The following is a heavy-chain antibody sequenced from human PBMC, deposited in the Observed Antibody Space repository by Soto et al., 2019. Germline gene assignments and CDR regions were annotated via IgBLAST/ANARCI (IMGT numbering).Heavy chain of an antibody. J-gene: IGHJ4*02. CDR3: ARVAPTGEADF. D-gene: IGHD3-10*01. Sequence: EVPLVESGGGLAQPGGSLRLSCAASGFTFNSYAMNWVRQAPGKGLEYVSAISSNGGSTYYANSVKGRFTISRNNSKNTLYFQMGSLRPGDMAGYYCARVAPTGEADFLGQGTLVTVSS. CDR2: ISSNGGST. V-gene: IGHV3-64*01. CDR1: GFTFNSYA.